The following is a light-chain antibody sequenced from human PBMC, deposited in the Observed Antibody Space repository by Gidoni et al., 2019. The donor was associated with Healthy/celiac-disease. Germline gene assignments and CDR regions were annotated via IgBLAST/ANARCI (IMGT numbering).Light chain of an antibody. J-gene: IGKJ3*01. CDR1: QSVSSY. Sequence: EIVLTQSQATLSLSPGERATLSCRASQSVSSYLAWYPQKPGQAPRLLIYDASNRATGIPARFSGSGSGTDFTLTISSLDPEDFAVYYCRQRSNWRGFPFGPETKVDIK. V-gene: IGKV3-11*01. CDR3: RQRSNWRGFP. CDR2: DAS.